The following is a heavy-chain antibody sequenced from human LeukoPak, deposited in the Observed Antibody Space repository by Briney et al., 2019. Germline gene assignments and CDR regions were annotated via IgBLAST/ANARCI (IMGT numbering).Heavy chain of an antibody. CDR1: GFTFSSYS. CDR2: ISSSSSYI. Sequence: PGGSLRLSCAASGFTFSSYSMNWVRQAPGKGLEWVSSISSSSSYIYYADSVKGRFTISRDNAKNSLYLQMYSLRAEDTAVYYCARVKRVDPGSFGYWGQGTLVTVSS. CDR3: ARVKRVDPGSFGY. D-gene: IGHD2-15*01. V-gene: IGHV3-21*01. J-gene: IGHJ4*02.